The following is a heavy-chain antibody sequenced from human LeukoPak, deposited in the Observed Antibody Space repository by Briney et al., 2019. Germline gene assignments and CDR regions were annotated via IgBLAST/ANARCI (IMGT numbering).Heavy chain of an antibody. D-gene: IGHD2-21*02. CDR3: ARLNAVGTYYYYMDV. CDR2: IYYSGST. V-gene: IGHV4-39*01. CDR1: GGSISSSSYY. J-gene: IGHJ6*03. Sequence: SETLSLTCTVSGGSISSSSYYWGWIRQPPGKGLEWIGSIYYSGSTNYNPSLKSRVTISVDTSKNQFSLKLSSVTAADTAVYYCARLNAVGTYYYYMDVWGKGTTVTVSS.